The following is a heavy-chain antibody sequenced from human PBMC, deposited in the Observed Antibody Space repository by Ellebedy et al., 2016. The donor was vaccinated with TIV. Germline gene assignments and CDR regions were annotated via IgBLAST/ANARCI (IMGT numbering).Heavy chain of an antibody. D-gene: IGHD6-19*01. V-gene: IGHV3-21*04. CDR3: AKSAYSSGHDAFDI. J-gene: IGHJ3*02. Sequence: SVKGRFTISRDNAKNSLYLQMNSLRVEDTAVYYCAKSAYSSGHDAFDIWGQGTVVTVSS.